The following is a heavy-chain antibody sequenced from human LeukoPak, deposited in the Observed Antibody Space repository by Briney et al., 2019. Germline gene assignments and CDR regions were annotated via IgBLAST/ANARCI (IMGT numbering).Heavy chain of an antibody. D-gene: IGHD4-17*01. CDR2: ISYDGSNK. Sequence: GGSLRLSCAASGFTFSSYAMHWVRQAPGKGLEWVAVISYDGSNKYYADSVKGRFTISRDNSKNMLYLQMNSLRAEDTAVYYCARDPEGGTVTFYYFDYWGQGTLVTVSS. CDR3: ARDPEGGTVTFYYFDY. V-gene: IGHV3-30-3*01. J-gene: IGHJ4*02. CDR1: GFTFSSYA.